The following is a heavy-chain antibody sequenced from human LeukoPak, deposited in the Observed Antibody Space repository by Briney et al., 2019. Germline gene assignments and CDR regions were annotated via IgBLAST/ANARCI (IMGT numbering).Heavy chain of an antibody. J-gene: IGHJ4*02. Sequence: GESPQISCKGSGYSFTNYWIGWVRQMPGKGLEWMDIIYPGGSNTCSSPSFQDQVTIAAAKYISTPYLQWTSLRASDTALSSRGRPFPDASGGDYWGEGTLVTVSS. V-gene: IGHV5-51*01. CDR2: IYPGGSNT. CDR3: GRPFPDASGGDY. CDR1: GYSFTNYW. D-gene: IGHD6-19*01.